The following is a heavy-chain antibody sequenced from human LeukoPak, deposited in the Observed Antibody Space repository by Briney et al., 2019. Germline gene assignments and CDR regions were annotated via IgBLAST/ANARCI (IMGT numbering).Heavy chain of an antibody. Sequence: PSETLSLTCTVSGGSISSSSHYWAWIRQSPGTGLEWIGSIYYSGSTNYNPSLKSRVTISQDTSKNQFSLRLSSVTAADTAVYYCSRERAYFDWGQGTLVTVSS. CDR2: IYYSGST. V-gene: IGHV4-39*07. J-gene: IGHJ4*02. D-gene: IGHD3-9*01. CDR1: GGSISSSSHY. CDR3: SRERAYFD.